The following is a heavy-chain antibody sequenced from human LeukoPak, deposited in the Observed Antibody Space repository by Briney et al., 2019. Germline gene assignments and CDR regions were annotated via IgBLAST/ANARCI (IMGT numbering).Heavy chain of an antibody. Sequence: GGSLRLSCAASGFTFSSYEMNWVRQAPGKGLEWVSAISGSGGSTYYADSVKGRFTISRDNSKNTLYLQMNSLRAEDTAVYYCAKVFSRSTATFDYWGQGTLVTVSS. CDR3: AKVFSRSTATFDY. CDR2: ISGSGGST. CDR1: GFTFSSYE. V-gene: IGHV3-23*01. D-gene: IGHD4-17*01. J-gene: IGHJ4*02.